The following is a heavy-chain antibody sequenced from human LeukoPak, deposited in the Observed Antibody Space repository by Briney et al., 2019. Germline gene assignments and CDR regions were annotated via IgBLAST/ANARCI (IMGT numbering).Heavy chain of an antibody. CDR3: ARDSRDSSGYSPDY. CDR1: GFTFSSYW. J-gene: IGHJ4*03. Sequence: GGSLRLSCAASGFTFSSYWMHWVRQAPGKGLVWVSRINGDGSSTSYADSVKGRFTISRDSAKNTLYLQMNSLRAEDTAVYYCARDSRDSSGYSPDYWGQGTLVTVSS. V-gene: IGHV3-74*01. CDR2: INGDGSST. D-gene: IGHD3-22*01.